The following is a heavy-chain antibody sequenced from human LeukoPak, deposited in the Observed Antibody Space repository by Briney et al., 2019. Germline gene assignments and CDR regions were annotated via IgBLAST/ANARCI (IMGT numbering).Heavy chain of an antibody. CDR3: ARETYYYESSGYYPYYFDY. Sequence: GGSLRLSCTASGFTLSSYAMHWVRQAPGKGLEWVAVISYDGSSEYYADSVKGRFTISRDNSQNTLFLQMNSLKTEGTAIYYCARETYYYESSGYYPYYFDYWGQGTLVTVSS. J-gene: IGHJ4*02. CDR2: ISYDGSSE. V-gene: IGHV3-30-3*01. D-gene: IGHD3-22*01. CDR1: GFTLSSYA.